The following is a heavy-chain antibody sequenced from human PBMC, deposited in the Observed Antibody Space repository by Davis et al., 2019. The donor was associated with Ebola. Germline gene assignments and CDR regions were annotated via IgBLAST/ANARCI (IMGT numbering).Heavy chain of an antibody. CDR2: ISRSGYTI. D-gene: IGHD2-21*01. CDR3: ARVNLWSRGWGMDV. J-gene: IGHJ6*03. CDR1: GFTFSRYS. Sequence: GGSLRLSCAASGFTFSRYSMNWVRQAPGKGLEWVSYISRSGYTIYYADSVTGRFSTSRDNAQNSLLMQMKSLRDEDTAVYYCARVNLWSRGWGMDVWGKGTTVTVSS. V-gene: IGHV3-48*02.